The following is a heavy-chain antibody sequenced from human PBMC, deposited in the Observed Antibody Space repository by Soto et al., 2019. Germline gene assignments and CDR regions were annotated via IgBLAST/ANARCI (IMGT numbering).Heavy chain of an antibody. CDR2: ISIDGSNK. J-gene: IGHJ4*02. D-gene: IGHD6-6*01. V-gene: IGHV3-30*18. Sequence: QVHLVESGGGVVQPGRSLRLSCAASGFTFSTYGMHWVRQAPGKGPEWVAVISIDGSNKYYADSVKGRFTISRDNSKNTLYLQMNSLRADDTAVYYCAKGSEAARQELDYWGQGTLVTVSS. CDR1: GFTFSTYG. CDR3: AKGSEAARQELDY.